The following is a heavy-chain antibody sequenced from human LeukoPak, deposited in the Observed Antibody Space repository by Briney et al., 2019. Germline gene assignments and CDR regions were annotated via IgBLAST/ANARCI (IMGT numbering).Heavy chain of an antibody. D-gene: IGHD6-13*01. CDR3: ARGRSSSWYEEDAFDI. V-gene: IGHV1-69*04. CDR2: IIPILGIA. CDR1: GGTFSSYA. Sequence: ASVKVPCKASGGTFSSYAISWVRQAPGQGLEWMGRIIPILGIANYAQKFQGRVTITADKSTSTAYMELSSLRSEDTAVYYCARGRSSSWYEEDAFDIWGQGTMVTVSS. J-gene: IGHJ3*02.